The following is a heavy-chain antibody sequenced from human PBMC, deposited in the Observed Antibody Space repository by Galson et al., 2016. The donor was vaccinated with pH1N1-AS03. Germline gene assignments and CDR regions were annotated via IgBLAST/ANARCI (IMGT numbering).Heavy chain of an antibody. J-gene: IGHJ6*03. CDR3: AKDGENTMVRGVINYYYYMDV. D-gene: IGHD3-10*01. Sequence: MHWVRQAPGKGLEWVSAISGSGVSTYYADSVKGRFTISRDNSKNTLYLQMNSLRAEDTAVYYCAKDGENTMVRGVINYYYYMDVWGKGTTVTVSS. CDR2: ISGSGVST. V-gene: IGHV3-23*01.